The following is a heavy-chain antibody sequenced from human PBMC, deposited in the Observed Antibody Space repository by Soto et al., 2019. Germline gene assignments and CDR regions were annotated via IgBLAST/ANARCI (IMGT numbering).Heavy chain of an antibody. D-gene: IGHD3-3*01. Sequence: GGSLRLSCAASGFIFSSYAMHWVRQAPGKGLEWVAVISFDGSYKYYADSVKGRFTISRDNSKNTLCLQMNSLRAEDTAVYYCPRGYDFRSTYSYDICMDARGQGTTITV. CDR1: GFIFSSYA. CDR2: ISFDGSYK. CDR3: PRGYDFRSTYSYDICMDA. J-gene: IGHJ6*02. V-gene: IGHV3-30-3*01.